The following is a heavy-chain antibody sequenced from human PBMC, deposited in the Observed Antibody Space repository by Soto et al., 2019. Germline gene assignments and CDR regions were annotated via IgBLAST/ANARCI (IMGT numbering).Heavy chain of an antibody. J-gene: IGHJ5*02. Sequence: SETLSLTCAVYGGSFSGYYWSWIRQPPGKGLEWIGEINHSGSANYNPSLKSRVTISVDTSKNQFSLKLSSVTATDTAVYYCARARQGLLWFGESLSRSQGFDPWGQGTRVTVSS. CDR2: INHSGSA. CDR1: GGSFSGYY. CDR3: ARARQGLLWFGESLSRSQGFDP. D-gene: IGHD3-10*01. V-gene: IGHV4-34*01.